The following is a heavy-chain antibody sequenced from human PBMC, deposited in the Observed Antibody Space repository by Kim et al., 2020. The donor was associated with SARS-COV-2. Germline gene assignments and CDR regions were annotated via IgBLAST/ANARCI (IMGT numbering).Heavy chain of an antibody. CDR2: IYYSGST. V-gene: IGHV4-31*03. J-gene: IGHJ5*02. CDR3: ARGLGSSWTGWFDP. CDR1: GGSISSGGYY. D-gene: IGHD6-13*01. Sequence: SETLSLTCTVSGGSISSGGYYWSWIRQHPGKGLEWIGYIYYSGSTYYNPSLKSRVTISVDTSKNQFSLKLSSVTAADTAVYYCARGLGSSWTGWFDPWGQGTLVTVSS.